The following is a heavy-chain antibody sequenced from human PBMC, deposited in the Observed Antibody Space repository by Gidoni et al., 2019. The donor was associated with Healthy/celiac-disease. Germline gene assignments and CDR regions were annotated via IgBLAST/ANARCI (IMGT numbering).Heavy chain of an antibody. J-gene: IGHJ4*02. D-gene: IGHD3-10*01. CDR2: ISWNSGSI. CDR1: GFTFDDYA. V-gene: IGHV3-9*01. CDR3: AKESPMADGYYFDY. Sequence: EVQLVESGGGLVQPGRSLRLSCAASGFTFDDYAMHWVRQAPGKGLEWVSGISWNSGSIGYADSVKGRFTISRDNAKNSLYLQMNSLRAEDTALYYCAKESPMADGYYFDYWGQGTLVTVSS.